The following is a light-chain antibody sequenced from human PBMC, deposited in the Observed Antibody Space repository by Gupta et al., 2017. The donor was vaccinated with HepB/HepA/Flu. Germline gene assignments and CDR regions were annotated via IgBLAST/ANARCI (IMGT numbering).Light chain of an antibody. CDR2: GKD. CDR3: NTRDSSGHVV. Sequence: SSELTQDPAVSVALGPTVTITCQGDSLRSYYASWYQQKPGQAPVLVLYGKDDRPSGIPDRFSGSDSGNTASLTITGAQAEDEADYFCNTRDSSGHVVFGGGTKLTVL. CDR1: SLRSYY. J-gene: IGLJ3*02. V-gene: IGLV3-19*01.